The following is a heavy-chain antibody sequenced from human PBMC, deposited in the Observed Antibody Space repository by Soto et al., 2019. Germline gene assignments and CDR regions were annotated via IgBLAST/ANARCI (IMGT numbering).Heavy chain of an antibody. D-gene: IGHD3-3*01. Sequence: LSLTCAVYGGSFSGYYWSWIRQPPGKGLEWIGEINHSGSTNYNPSLKSRVTISVDTSKNQFSLKLSSVTAADTAVYYCALYDFWSRDGMDVWGQGTTVTVSS. CDR2: INHSGST. J-gene: IGHJ6*02. CDR3: ALYDFWSRDGMDV. V-gene: IGHV4-34*01. CDR1: GGSFSGYY.